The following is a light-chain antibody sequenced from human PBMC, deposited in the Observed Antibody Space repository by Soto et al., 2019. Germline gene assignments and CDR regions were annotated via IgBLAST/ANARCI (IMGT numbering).Light chain of an antibody. CDR1: QSISSTF. CDR2: GAS. J-gene: IGKJ5*01. Sequence: EIVLTPSPGTLSLSPGERATLSCRASQSISSTFLAWYQQRPGQAPRLLIYGASTRAAGIPDRFSGSGSGTDFTLTISRLEPEDFAVYYCQQYGSSPITFGQGTRLEI. V-gene: IGKV3-20*01. CDR3: QQYGSSPIT.